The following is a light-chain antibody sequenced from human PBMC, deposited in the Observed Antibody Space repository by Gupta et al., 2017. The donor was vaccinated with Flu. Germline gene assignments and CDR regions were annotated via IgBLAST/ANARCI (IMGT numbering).Light chain of an antibody. CDR2: DAS. CDR3: QQCSDSHPT. Sequence: IYDASNRATGIPDRFSGSGSGRDFTLIISRLEPEDFAVYFCQQCSDSHPTFGPGTKVDIK. J-gene: IGKJ3*01. V-gene: IGKV3D-20*01.